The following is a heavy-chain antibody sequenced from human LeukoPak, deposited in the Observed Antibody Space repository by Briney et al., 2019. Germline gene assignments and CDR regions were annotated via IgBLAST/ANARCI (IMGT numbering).Heavy chain of an antibody. Sequence: PSETLSLTCTVSGGSISSGSYYWSWIRQPAGKGLEWIGRIYTSGSTNYNPSLKSRVTISVDTSKNQFSLKLSSVTAADTAVYYCARGRWYYFDYWGQGTLVTVSS. J-gene: IGHJ4*02. CDR2: IYTSGST. CDR1: GGSISSGSYY. V-gene: IGHV4-61*02. D-gene: IGHD6-13*01. CDR3: ARGRWYYFDY.